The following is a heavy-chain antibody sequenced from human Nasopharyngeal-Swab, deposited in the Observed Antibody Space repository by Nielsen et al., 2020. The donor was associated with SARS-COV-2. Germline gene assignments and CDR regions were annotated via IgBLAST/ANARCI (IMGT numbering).Heavy chain of an antibody. CDR3: TRDDYYGSGRPDY. D-gene: IGHD3-10*01. J-gene: IGHJ4*02. Sequence: WIRQPPGKGLEWVGFIRSKAYGGTTEYAASVKGRFTISRDDSKSIAYLQMNSLKTEDTAVYYCTRDDYYGSGRPDYWGQGTLVTVSP. V-gene: IGHV3-49*02. CDR2: IRSKAYGGTT.